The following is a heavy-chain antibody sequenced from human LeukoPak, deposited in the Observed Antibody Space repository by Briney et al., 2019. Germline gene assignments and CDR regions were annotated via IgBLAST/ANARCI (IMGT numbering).Heavy chain of an antibody. CDR1: GGTFSSYA. CDR3: ASHDYGDYLFDY. Sequence: SVKVSCKASGGTFSSYAISWVRQAPGQGLEWMGGIIPIFGTANYAQKFQGRVTITTDESTSTAYMELSSLRSEDTAVYYCASHDYGDYLFDYWGQGTLVTVSS. J-gene: IGHJ4*02. D-gene: IGHD4-17*01. V-gene: IGHV1-69*05. CDR2: IIPIFGTA.